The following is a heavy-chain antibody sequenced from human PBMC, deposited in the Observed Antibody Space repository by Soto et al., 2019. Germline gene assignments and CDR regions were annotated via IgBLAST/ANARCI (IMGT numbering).Heavy chain of an antibody. D-gene: IGHD6-19*01. CDR1: GYSISSGYY. V-gene: IGHV4-38-2*01. CDR2: IYHSGST. J-gene: IGHJ5*02. Sequence: PSETLSLTCAVSGYSISSGYYWGWIRQPPGKGLEWIGSIYHSGSTYYNPSLKSRVTISVDTSKNQFSLKLSSVTAADTAVYYCARGAVEPSWFDPWRHGTLATVSS. CDR3: ARGAVEPSWFDP.